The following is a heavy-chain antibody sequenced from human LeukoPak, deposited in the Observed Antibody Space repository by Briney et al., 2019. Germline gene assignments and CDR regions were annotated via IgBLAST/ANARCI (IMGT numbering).Heavy chain of an antibody. J-gene: IGHJ4*02. CDR3: VSPTADYPFLYYFDS. CDR2: ISSDGNSK. D-gene: IGHD5-12*01. CDR1: GFTFSSYG. V-gene: IGHV3-30*19. Sequence: GGSLRLSCAASGFTFSSYGMHWVRQALGKGLEWVAVISSDGNSKNFALSVKGRFAISRDNSKNTLFLQMNNLRSEDTALYYCVSPTADYPFLYYFDSWGQGTLVTVSS.